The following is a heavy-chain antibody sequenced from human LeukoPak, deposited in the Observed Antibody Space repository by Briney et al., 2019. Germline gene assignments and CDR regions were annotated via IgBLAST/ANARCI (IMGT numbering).Heavy chain of an antibody. Sequence: PGGSLRLSCAASGFTVSSNYMSWVRQAPGKGLEWVSVVYSGGSTYYADSVKGRFTISRDNSKNTLYLQMNSPRAEDTAVYYCARDCYYGDYCGWGQGTLVTVSS. CDR1: GFTVSSNY. CDR2: VYSGGST. D-gene: IGHD4-17*01. V-gene: IGHV3-53*01. CDR3: ARDCYYGDYCG. J-gene: IGHJ4*02.